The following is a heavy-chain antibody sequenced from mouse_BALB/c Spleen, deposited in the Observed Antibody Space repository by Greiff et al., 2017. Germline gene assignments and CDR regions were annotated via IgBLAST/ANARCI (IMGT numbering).Heavy chain of an antibody. CDR3: AREAPSHYYGSKGFAY. V-gene: IGHV2-9*02. D-gene: IGHD1-1*01. J-gene: IGHJ3*01. CDR2: IWAGGST. CDR1: GFSLTSYG. Sequence: VQLVESGPGLVAPSQSLSITCTVSGFSLTSYGVHWVRQPPGKGLEWLGVIWAGGSTNYNSALMSRLSISKDNSKSQVFLKMNSLQTDDTAMYYCAREAPSHYYGSKGFAYWGQGTLVTVSA.